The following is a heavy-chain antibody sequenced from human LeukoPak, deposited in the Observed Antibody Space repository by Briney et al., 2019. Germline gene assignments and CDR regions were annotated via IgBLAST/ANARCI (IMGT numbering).Heavy chain of an antibody. D-gene: IGHD2/OR15-2a*01. V-gene: IGHV3-66*02. CDR2: LYSGGDT. CDR3: ASGENYYFHTDV. J-gene: IGHJ6*03. Sequence: GGSLRLSCAASGFSVSDSYMSWVRQAPGKGLEWVSILYSGGDTYYSASVRGRFTIFRDNSKNTLYLQMNTLSAADTAVYFCASGENYYFHTDVWGKGATVTVSS. CDR1: GFSVSDSY.